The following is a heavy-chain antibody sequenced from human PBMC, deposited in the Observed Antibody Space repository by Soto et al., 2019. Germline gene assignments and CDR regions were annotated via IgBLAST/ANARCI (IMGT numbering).Heavy chain of an antibody. CDR2: INPNSGGT. D-gene: IGHD6-19*01. J-gene: IGHJ3*02. CDR3: ARDRGYSGGAFDI. Sequence: ASVKVSCKASGYTFTGYYMHWVRQAPGQGLEWMGWINPNSGGTNYAQKFQGRVTMTRDTSISTAYMELSRLRSDDTAVYYCARDRGYSGGAFDIWGQGTMVTVSS. V-gene: IGHV1-2*02. CDR1: GYTFTGYY.